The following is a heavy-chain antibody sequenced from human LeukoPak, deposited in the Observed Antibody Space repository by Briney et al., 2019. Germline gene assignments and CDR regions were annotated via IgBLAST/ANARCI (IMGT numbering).Heavy chain of an antibody. J-gene: IGHJ4*02. Sequence: GESLKISCKGSGYSFTSFWIGWVRQVPGKGLGWMGTIYPGDSDTRYSPSFQGQVTISADKSISTAYLQWSSLKASDTAMYYCATQKPYYYDSSGYFDYWGQGTLVTVSS. CDR3: ATQKPYYYDSSGYFDY. D-gene: IGHD3-22*01. CDR1: GYSFTSFW. V-gene: IGHV5-51*01. CDR2: IYPGDSDT.